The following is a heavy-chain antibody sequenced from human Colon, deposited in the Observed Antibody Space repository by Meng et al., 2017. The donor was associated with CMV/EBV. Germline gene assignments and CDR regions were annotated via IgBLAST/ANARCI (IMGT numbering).Heavy chain of an antibody. Sequence: ASVKVSCKASGYTFSTYDIHWVRQAAGQGPEWMGWKNPNSGNTASARKFQGRLIMTSDNSLNTAYMELSSLTSEDTAVYFCARLMLFGQESDFWGQGTLVTVSS. CDR3: ARLMLFGQESDF. CDR1: GYTFSTYD. CDR2: KNPNSGNT. V-gene: IGHV1-8*02. J-gene: IGHJ4*02. D-gene: IGHD3/OR15-3a*01.